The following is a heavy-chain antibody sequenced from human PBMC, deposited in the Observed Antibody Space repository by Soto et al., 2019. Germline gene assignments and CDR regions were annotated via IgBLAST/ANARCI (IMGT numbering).Heavy chain of an antibody. CDR2: ISSSTNYI. Sequence: GGSLRLSCAASGFTFNNYCMNWVRQAPGKGLEWVSSISSSTNYIYYADSVKGRFTISRDNAKNSLYLQMNSLRAEDTAVYYCARAPYYYDSIGYWAYWGQGTLVTVSS. CDR1: GFTFNNYC. D-gene: IGHD3-22*01. V-gene: IGHV3-21*01. J-gene: IGHJ4*02. CDR3: ARAPYYYDSIGYWAY.